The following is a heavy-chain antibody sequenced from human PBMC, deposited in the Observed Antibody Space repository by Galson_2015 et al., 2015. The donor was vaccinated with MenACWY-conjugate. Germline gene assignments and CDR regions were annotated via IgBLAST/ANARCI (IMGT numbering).Heavy chain of an antibody. Sequence: QSGAEVTKPGESLKISCKGSGYSFTNYWIAWVRQMPGKGLEWVGLIDPINSNIRYSPSFQGQVTISADESISTAYLQWSSLKASDSAMYYCARHPPGGRGMDVWGRGTAVTVSS. J-gene: IGHJ6*02. CDR2: IDPINSNI. V-gene: IGHV5-51*01. CDR3: ARHPPGGRGMDV. CDR1: GYSFTNYW. D-gene: IGHD1-26*01.